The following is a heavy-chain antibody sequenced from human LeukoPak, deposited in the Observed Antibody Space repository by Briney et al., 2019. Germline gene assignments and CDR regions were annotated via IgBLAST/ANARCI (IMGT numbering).Heavy chain of an antibody. V-gene: IGHV3-74*01. CDR1: GFTFSSYW. J-gene: IGHJ3*02. CDR2: INSDGSST. D-gene: IGHD6-19*01. Sequence: GGSLRLSCAASGFTFSSYWMHWVRQAPGKGLVWVSRINSDGSSTSYADSVKGRFTISRDNAKNTLYLQMNSLKAEDTAVYYCAREFGSGWDAFDIWGQGTMVTVSS. CDR3: AREFGSGWDAFDI.